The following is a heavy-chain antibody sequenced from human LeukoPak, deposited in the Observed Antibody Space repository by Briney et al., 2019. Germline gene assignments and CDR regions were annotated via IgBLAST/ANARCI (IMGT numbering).Heavy chain of an antibody. J-gene: IGHJ4*02. CDR2: ISGASGGST. CDR3: ARGGSSSWYPNFDY. CDR1: GFTFSSYA. V-gene: IGHV3-23*01. Sequence: GGSLRLSCADSGFTFSSYAMTWVRQAPGKGLEWVSIISGASGGSTYYADSVKGRFTISRDNSKNTLYLQMNSLRAEDTALYYCARGGSSSWYPNFDYWGQGTLVTVSS. D-gene: IGHD6-13*01.